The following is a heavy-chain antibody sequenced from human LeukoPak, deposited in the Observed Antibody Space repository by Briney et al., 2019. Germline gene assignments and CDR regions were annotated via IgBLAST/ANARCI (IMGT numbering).Heavy chain of an antibody. D-gene: IGHD2-2*01. CDR2: LSTTGDT. CDR3: TRGRCANCYGDSGLDP. J-gene: IGHJ5*02. V-gene: IGHV3-13*01. Sequence: GGSLRLSCAASGFTISRYDIHWVRQVTGKGLEWVSFLSTTGDTYYQDSMKGRFTISRDTVRNSVYLQMGSLRADDTAVYYCTRGRCANCYGDSGLDPWGQGTLVTVSS. CDR1: GFTISRYD.